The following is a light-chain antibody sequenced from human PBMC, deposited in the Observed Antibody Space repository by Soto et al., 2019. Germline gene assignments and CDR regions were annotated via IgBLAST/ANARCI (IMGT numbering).Light chain of an antibody. V-gene: IGKV1-39*01. Sequence: DIQMTQSPSSLSASVGDRVTITCRASQSISSYLNWYQQKPGKAPKLLIYAASSLQSGVPSRFSGSGSGTDFTLTISSLQPEDFATYYCQQSYSTPRTFGQATTLEIK. CDR2: AAS. CDR1: QSISSY. J-gene: IGKJ2*01. CDR3: QQSYSTPRT.